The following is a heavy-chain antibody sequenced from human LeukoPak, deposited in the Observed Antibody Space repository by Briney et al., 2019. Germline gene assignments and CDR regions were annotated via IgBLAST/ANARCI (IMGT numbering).Heavy chain of an antibody. V-gene: IGHV1-46*03. CDR1: GYTFTSYY. Sequence: GASVKVSCKASGYTFTSYYMHWVRQAPGRGLECMGIINPSGCSTSYAQKFQGRVTMTRDTSTSTVYMELSSLRSEDTAVYYCARVADLRAPPNTFDIWGQGTMVTVSS. D-gene: IGHD2-8*01. J-gene: IGHJ3*02. CDR3: ARVADLRAPPNTFDI. CDR2: INPSGCST.